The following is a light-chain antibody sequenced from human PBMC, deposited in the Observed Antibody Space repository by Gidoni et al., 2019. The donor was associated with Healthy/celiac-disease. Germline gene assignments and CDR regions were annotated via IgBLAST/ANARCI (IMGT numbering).Light chain of an antibody. CDR2: WAS. J-gene: IGKJ4*01. Sequence: DIVVTQSPDSLTVSLGERATIYCKSSQSVLYASNNKNFLAWYQRKPRHPPRLLLYWASTRASGVPDRFIGSGSGTNFTLTISSLQAEDVALYYCQQYYRTPTFGGGTRVEI. CDR1: QSVLYASNNKNF. CDR3: QQYYRTPT. V-gene: IGKV4-1*01.